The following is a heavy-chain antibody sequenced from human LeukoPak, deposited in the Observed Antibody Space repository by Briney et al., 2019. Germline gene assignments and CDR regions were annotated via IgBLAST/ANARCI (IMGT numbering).Heavy chain of an antibody. J-gene: IGHJ6*02. D-gene: IGHD2-2*01. Sequence: SDTLSLTCTVSGGSIYTYYWSWIRQPPGRGLEWIGYIYYSGITNYNPSLKSRVTITVDTSKNQFSLKLSSVTAADTAVYYCARSNVVVPSITKGYYYYAMDVWGQGTTVTVSS. CDR2: IYYSGIT. CDR3: ARSNVVVPSITKGYYYYAMDV. V-gene: IGHV4-59*08. CDR1: GGSIYTYY.